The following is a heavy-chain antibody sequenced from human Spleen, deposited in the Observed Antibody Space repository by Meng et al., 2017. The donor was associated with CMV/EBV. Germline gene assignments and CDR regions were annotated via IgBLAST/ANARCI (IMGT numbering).Heavy chain of an antibody. J-gene: IGHJ4*02. CDR2: ISSSSSYI. CDR3: ARDFNGMATTPYYFDY. CDR1: GFTFSSHA. D-gene: IGHD5-24*01. Sequence: GESLKISCAASGFTFSSHAMSWVRQVPGKGLEWVSSISSSSSYIYYADSVKGRFTISRDNAKNSLYLQMNSLRAEDTAVYYCARDFNGMATTPYYFDYWGQGTLVTVSS. V-gene: IGHV3-21*01.